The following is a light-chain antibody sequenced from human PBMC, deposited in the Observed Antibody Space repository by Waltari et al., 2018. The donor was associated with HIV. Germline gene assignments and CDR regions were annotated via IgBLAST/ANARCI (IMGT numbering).Light chain of an antibody. J-gene: IGLJ3*02. V-gene: IGLV1-44*01. Sequence: QSVLTQPPSASGTPGQSVTISCSGSGSTFGSNTLNLYQQFPGTAPKLLIYINSQRPSGVPDRFSGSKAGTSASLAISGLQSEDEAVYYGAAWDDSLDGWVFGGGTNLTVL. CDR3: AAWDDSLDGWV. CDR1: GSTFGSNT. CDR2: INS.